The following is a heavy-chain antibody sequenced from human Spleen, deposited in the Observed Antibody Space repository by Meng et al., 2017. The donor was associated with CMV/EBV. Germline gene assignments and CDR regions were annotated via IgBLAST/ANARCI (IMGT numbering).Heavy chain of an antibody. CDR3: AIQLWQDRWFDP. J-gene: IGHJ5*02. CDR2: INPNSGGT. V-gene: IGHV1-2*02. Sequence: LVSTGAEVKKPGASGKVPCQASGYTFTGYYMHWVRQAPGQGLEWMGWINPNSGGTNYAQKFQGRVTMTRDTSISTAYMELSRLRSDDTAVYYCAIQLWQDRWFDPWGQGTLVTVSS. CDR1: GYTFTGYY. D-gene: IGHD5-18*01.